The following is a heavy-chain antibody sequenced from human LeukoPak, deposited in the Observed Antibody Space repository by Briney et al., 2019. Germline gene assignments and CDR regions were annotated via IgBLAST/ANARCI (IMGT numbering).Heavy chain of an antibody. CDR3: ARVISSGGHLSTWFDS. D-gene: IGHD3-22*01. CDR2: ISAYNGNT. Sequence: AASVKVSCKASGYSFTTYGISWMRQAPGQGLEWMGWISAYNGNTNYAQNLQGRVTLTTDTSTRTAYMELRSLRSDDTAVYYCARVISSGGHLSTWFDSWGQGTLVTVSS. J-gene: IGHJ5*01. V-gene: IGHV1-18*01. CDR1: GYSFTTYG.